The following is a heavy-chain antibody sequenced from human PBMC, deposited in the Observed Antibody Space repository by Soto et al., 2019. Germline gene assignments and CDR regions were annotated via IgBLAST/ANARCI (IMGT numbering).Heavy chain of an antibody. CDR3: AIFDGISGTTANWYFDL. V-gene: IGHV3-21*01. CDR2: ISRRSTYI. D-gene: IGHD1-20*01. CDR1: GFTFSSFG. J-gene: IGHJ2*01. Sequence: EEQLVESGGGLVKVGGSLRLSCAASGFTFSSFGMNWVRQAPGKWLEWFSCISRRSTYIYSADSLKGRFTISRDDAKNSLYLQINDVRVEETAVYYCAIFDGISGTTANWYFDLCCRGTPVTVSS.